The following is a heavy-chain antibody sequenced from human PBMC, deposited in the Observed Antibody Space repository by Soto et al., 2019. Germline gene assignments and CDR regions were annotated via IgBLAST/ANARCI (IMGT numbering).Heavy chain of an antibody. CDR1: GFTFSSYG. D-gene: IGHD1-26*01. CDR3: AKGSGSGSYFYYYYYCGMDV. J-gene: IGHJ6*01. CDR2: ISYDGSNK. V-gene: IGHV3-30*18. Sequence: QSGGSLRLSCVASGFTFSSYGMHWVRQAPGKGLEWVAVISYDGSNKYYADSVKGRFTISRDNSKNTLYLQMNSLRAEDTAVYYCAKGSGSGSYFYYYYYCGMDVWGQWTTVTVSS.